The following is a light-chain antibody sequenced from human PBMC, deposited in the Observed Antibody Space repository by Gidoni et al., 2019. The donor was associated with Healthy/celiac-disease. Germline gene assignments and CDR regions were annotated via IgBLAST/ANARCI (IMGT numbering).Light chain of an antibody. Sequence: DIVMTQPPDSLALSLGERATINCKSSQSVLYSSNNKNDLAWYQQKPGQPPKQLIYWASTRESGVPDRFSGSGSGTDFTLTISSLQAEDVAVYYCQQYYSTQYTFGQGTKLEIK. CDR1: QSVLYSSNNKND. V-gene: IGKV4-1*01. CDR3: QQYYSTQYT. J-gene: IGKJ2*01. CDR2: WAS.